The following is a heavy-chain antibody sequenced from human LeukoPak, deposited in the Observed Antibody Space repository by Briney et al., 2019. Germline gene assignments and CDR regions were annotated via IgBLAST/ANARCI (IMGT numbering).Heavy chain of an antibody. D-gene: IGHD6-6*01. CDR2: IYYSGST. CDR1: GGSISSYY. Sequence: LETLSLTCTVSGGSISSYYWSWIRQPPGKGLEWIGYIYYSGSTNYNPSLKSRVTISVDTSKNQFSLKLSSVTAADTAVYYCARQSSSSGSTAFDIWGQGTMVTVSS. J-gene: IGHJ3*02. V-gene: IGHV4-59*08. CDR3: ARQSSSSGSTAFDI.